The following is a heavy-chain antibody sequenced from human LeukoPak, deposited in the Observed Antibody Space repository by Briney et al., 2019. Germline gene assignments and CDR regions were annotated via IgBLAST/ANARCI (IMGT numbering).Heavy chain of an antibody. D-gene: IGHD6-25*01. CDR1: GFTFSSYA. CDR2: ISYDGSNK. CDR3: ARDGGIAAWRFDY. J-gene: IGHJ4*02. Sequence: GGSLRLSCAASGFTFSSYAMHWVRQAPGKGLEWVAVISYDGSNKYYADSVKGRFTISRDNSKNTLYLQMNSLRAEDTAVYYCARDGGIAAWRFDYWGQGTLVTVSS. V-gene: IGHV3-30*04.